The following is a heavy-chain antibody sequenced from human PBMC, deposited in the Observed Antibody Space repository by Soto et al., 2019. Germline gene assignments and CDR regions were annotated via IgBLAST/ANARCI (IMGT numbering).Heavy chain of an antibody. CDR2: INHSGNT. Sequence: SETLSLTCAVYGGSFSGYYWGWIRQPPGRGLEWIGEINHSGNTNYNPSLKSRVTISADTSKNQFSLKLTSVTAADTAVYYCARIPTYYHYVWGNSTYWGLGTLVTGST. CDR1: GGSFSGYY. CDR3: ARIPTYYHYVWGNSTY. J-gene: IGHJ4*02. V-gene: IGHV4-34*01. D-gene: IGHD3-16*01.